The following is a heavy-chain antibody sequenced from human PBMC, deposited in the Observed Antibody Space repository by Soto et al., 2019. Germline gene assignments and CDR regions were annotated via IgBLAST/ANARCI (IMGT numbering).Heavy chain of an antibody. CDR3: ARGSFGKGISNDF. Sequence: PGGSLRLSCAASGFTFSSYAIHWVRQAPGKGLEWVAIITYDGSNKYYADSVKGRFTISRDNSKNTLYLQMNSLRAEDTAVFYCARGSFGKGISNDFWGQGTLVTVSS. CDR2: ITYDGSNK. J-gene: IGHJ4*02. D-gene: IGHD3-3*02. CDR1: GFTFSSYA. V-gene: IGHV3-30*01.